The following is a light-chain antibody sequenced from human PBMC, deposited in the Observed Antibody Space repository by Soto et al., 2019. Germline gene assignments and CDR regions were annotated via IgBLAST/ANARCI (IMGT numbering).Light chain of an antibody. CDR2: GAS. CDR3: QQYGSSGT. CDR1: QSVSNNY. J-gene: IGKJ1*01. Sequence: EIVMSQSPATLCLSPGERATLSCRASQSVSNNYLAWYQQKPGQAPRLLIYGASNRATGIPDRFSGSGSGTDFTLTISRLEPEDFAVYYCQQYGSSGTFGQGTMVDIK. V-gene: IGKV3-20*01.